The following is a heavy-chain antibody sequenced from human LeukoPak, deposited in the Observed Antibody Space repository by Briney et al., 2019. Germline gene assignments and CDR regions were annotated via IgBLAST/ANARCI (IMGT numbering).Heavy chain of an antibody. D-gene: IGHD5-18*01. CDR1: GFTFSSYG. Sequence: GGSLRLSCAASGFTFSSYGMHWVRQAPGKGLEWVAVIRYDGSSKYYADSVKGRFTISRDNSKNTLYLQMNSLRAEDTAVYYCARADEYSYGPYGMDVWGQGTTVTVSS. CDR3: ARADEYSYGPYGMDV. J-gene: IGHJ6*02. V-gene: IGHV3-33*01. CDR2: IRYDGSSK.